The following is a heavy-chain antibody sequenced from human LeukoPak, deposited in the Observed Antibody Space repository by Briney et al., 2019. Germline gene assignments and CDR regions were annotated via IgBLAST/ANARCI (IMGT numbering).Heavy chain of an antibody. CDR3: AGTGLFSDY. D-gene: IGHD7-27*01. CDR2: MYYSGGT. V-gene: IGHV4-59*01. CDR1: GASISGYY. Sequence: PSETLSLTCRVSGASISGYYWSWIRQPPGKGLEWIGHMYYSGGTTYNPSLKSRVSISLDTSKKHFSLKLSSVTAADTAVYYCAGTGLFSDYWSQGTLVTVSS. J-gene: IGHJ4*02.